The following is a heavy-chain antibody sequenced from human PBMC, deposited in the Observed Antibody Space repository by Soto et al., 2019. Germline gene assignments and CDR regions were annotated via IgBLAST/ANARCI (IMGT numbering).Heavy chain of an antibody. Sequence: GGSLRLSCAASGFIFSNYAMTWVRQAPGKGLECVSSVSGSGNNTYYADSMKGHFTISRDNSKTTLYLQMNSLRAEDTAVYYCATRTGHYWGQGTLVTVSS. J-gene: IGHJ4*02. CDR1: GFIFSNYA. D-gene: IGHD7-27*01. V-gene: IGHV3-23*01. CDR3: ATRTGHY. CDR2: VSGSGNNT.